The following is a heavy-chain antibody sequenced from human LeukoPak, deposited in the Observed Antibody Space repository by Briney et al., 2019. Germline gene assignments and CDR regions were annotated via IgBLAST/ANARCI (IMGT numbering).Heavy chain of an antibody. Sequence: PSETLSLTCAVSGGSISSSNWWSWVRQPPGKGLEWIGEIYHSGSTNYNPSLKSRVTISVDKSKNQFSLKLSSVTAADTAVYYCARDRSPEGYYDSSHWDYYHGMDVWGQGTTVTVSS. CDR1: GGSISSSNW. J-gene: IGHJ6*02. V-gene: IGHV4-4*02. CDR3: ARDRSPEGYYDSSHWDYYHGMDV. D-gene: IGHD3-22*01. CDR2: IYHSGST.